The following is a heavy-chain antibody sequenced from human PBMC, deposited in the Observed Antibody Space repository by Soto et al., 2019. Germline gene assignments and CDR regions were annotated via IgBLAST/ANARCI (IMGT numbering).Heavy chain of an antibody. D-gene: IGHD3-16*01. CDR2: IYYSGST. CDR3: ARAPGGNWFDP. V-gene: IGHV4-59*08. CDR1: GGSISSYY. Sequence: SETLSLTCTVSGGSISSYYWSWIRQPPGKGLEWIGYIYYSGSTYYNPSLETRVAISIDTSKNQFSLRLSSVTAADTAVYYCARAPGGNWFDPWGQGTLVTVSS. J-gene: IGHJ5*02.